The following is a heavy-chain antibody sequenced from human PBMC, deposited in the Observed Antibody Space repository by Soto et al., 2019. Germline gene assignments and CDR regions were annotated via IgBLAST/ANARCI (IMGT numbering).Heavy chain of an antibody. D-gene: IGHD3-10*01. CDR3: ARHGLNYYGSGSYTT. V-gene: IGHV5-51*01. Sequence: PGESLKISCKGSGYSFTSYWIGWVRQMPGKGLEWMGIIYPGDSDTRYSPSFQGQVTISADKSISTAYLQWSSLKASDTAMYYCARHGLNYYGSGSYTTWGQGTLDTVSS. CDR2: IYPGDSDT. J-gene: IGHJ5*02. CDR1: GYSFTSYW.